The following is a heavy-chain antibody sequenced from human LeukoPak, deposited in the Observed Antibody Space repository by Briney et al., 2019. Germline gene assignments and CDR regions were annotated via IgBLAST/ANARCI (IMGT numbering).Heavy chain of an antibody. CDR3: ARLAATMVRGVILDYYYMDV. Sequence: ASVKVSCKASGYTFTSYDINWVRQATGQGLEWMGWMNPNSGNAGYAQKFQGRVTMTRNTSTSTAYMELSRLRSDDTAVYYCARLAATMVRGVILDYYYMDVWGKGTTVTISS. V-gene: IGHV1-8*01. D-gene: IGHD3-10*01. J-gene: IGHJ6*03. CDR2: MNPNSGNA. CDR1: GYTFTSYD.